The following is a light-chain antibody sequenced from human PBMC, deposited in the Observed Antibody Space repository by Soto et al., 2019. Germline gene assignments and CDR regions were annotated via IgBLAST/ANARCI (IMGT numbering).Light chain of an antibody. CDR3: CSYAGSSTVV. J-gene: IGLJ2*01. V-gene: IGLV2-23*01. CDR1: SSDVGSYNL. Sequence: QSVLTQPASVSGSPGQSITISCTGTSSDVGSYNLVSWHQQHPGKAPKLIIYEGNKRPSGVSNRFSGSKSGNTASLTISGLQAEDEADYYCCSYAGSSTVVFGGGTKLTVL. CDR2: EGN.